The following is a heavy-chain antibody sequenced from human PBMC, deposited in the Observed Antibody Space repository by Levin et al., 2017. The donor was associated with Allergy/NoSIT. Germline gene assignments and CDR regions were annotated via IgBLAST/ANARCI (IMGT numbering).Heavy chain of an antibody. CDR3: AREYYDLLTGYYKGIDY. Sequence: GGSLRLSCAASGFTFSSYEMNWVRQAPGKGLEWVSYISSSGSTIYYADSVKGRFTISRDNAKNSLYLQMNSLRAEDTAVYYCAREYYDLLTGYYKGIDYWGQGTLVTVSS. V-gene: IGHV3-48*03. J-gene: IGHJ4*02. CDR1: GFTFSSYE. D-gene: IGHD3-9*01. CDR2: ISSSGSTI.